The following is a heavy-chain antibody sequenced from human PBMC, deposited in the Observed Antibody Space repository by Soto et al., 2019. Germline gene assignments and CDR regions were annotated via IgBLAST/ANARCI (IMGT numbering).Heavy chain of an antibody. J-gene: IGHJ4*02. V-gene: IGHV4-39*01. D-gene: IGHD3-22*01. CDR2: IYYSGST. CDR1: GGSFSGSSYY. CDR3: MLGSGWKDFDY. Sequence: SETLSLTCTVSGGSFSGSSYYWGWIRQPPGKGLEWIGNIYYSGSTFYNPSLKSRLTISVDTSKNQFSLKLSSVTAADTAVYYCMLGSGWKDFDYWGQGTLVTVSS.